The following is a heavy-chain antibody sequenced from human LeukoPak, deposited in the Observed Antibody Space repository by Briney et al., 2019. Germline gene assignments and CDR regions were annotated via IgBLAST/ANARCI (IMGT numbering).Heavy chain of an antibody. Sequence: SETLSLTCAVYGGSFSGYYWSWIRQPPGKGLEWIGEINHSGSTNYNPSLKSRVTISVDTSKNQFSLKLSSVTAADTAVYYCARALCSGGSCYSLGVFWYYGMDVWGQGTTVTVSS. CDR3: ARALCSGGSCYSLGVFWYYGMDV. V-gene: IGHV4-34*01. D-gene: IGHD2-15*01. CDR1: GGSFSGYY. CDR2: INHSGST. J-gene: IGHJ6*02.